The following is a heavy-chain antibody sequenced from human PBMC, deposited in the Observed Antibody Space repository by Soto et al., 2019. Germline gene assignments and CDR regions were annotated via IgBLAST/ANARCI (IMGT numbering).Heavy chain of an antibody. CDR2: ISAYNGNT. V-gene: IGHV1-18*04. D-gene: IGHD5-12*01. J-gene: IGHJ5*02. Sequence: ASVKVSCKASGYTFTSYGISWVRQAPGQGLEWMGWISAYNGNTNYAQKLQGRVTMTTDTSTSTACMELRSLRSDDTAVYYCATVQSDRVSGYTSDWFDPWGQGTLVTVSS. CDR3: ATVQSDRVSGYTSDWFDP. CDR1: GYTFTSYG.